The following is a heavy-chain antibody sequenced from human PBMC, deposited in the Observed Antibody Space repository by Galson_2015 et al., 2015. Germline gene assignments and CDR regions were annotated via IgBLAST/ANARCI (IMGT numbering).Heavy chain of an antibody. V-gene: IGHV3-23*01. J-gene: IGHJ4*01. CDR2: ISGDGGTT. CDR1: GFTFTAYA. Sequence: SLRLSCAASGFTFTAYAMTWVRQAPGKGLEWVSTISGDGGTTYYADSVKGRFTISRDNSRNTLYLQMTRLRAEDTAVYFCAKSHGGYCRSGSCGKFNYWGQGTLVTVSS. CDR3: AKSHGGYCRSGSCGKFNY. D-gene: IGHD2-15*01.